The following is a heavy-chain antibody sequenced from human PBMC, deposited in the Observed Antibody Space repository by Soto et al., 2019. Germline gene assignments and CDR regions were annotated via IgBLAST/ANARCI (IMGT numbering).Heavy chain of an antibody. CDR2: IWYDGSNK. V-gene: IGHV3-33*01. Sequence: QVQLVESGGGVVQPGRSLRLSCAASGFTFSSYGMHWVRQAPGKGLEWVAVIWYDGSNKYYADSVKGRFTISRDNSKNTLYLQMNSLRAEDTAVYYCARDDGIVVVPAAIYYYYGMDVW. CDR3: ARDDGIVVVPAAIYYYYGMDV. D-gene: IGHD2-2*01. J-gene: IGHJ6*01. CDR1: GFTFSSYG.